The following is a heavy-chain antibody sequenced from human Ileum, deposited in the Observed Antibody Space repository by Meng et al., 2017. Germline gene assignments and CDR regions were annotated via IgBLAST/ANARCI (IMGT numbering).Heavy chain of an antibody. CDR3: VRDRGDGGTTDF. CDR2: INHSGTT. D-gene: IGHD1-14*01. V-gene: IGHV4-38-2*02. CDR1: GYFISSGYY. Sequence: SETLSLTCAVSGYFISSGYYWGWNRQPPGKGLEWISSINHSGTTYYKPSLKSRLTTSIDTSKNQFSLRLTSVTAADTAIYYCVRDRGDGGTTDFWGQGTLVTVSS. J-gene: IGHJ4*02.